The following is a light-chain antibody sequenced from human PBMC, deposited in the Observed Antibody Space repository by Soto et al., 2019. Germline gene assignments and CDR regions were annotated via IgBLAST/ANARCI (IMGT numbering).Light chain of an antibody. CDR3: QQTFSAPLT. V-gene: IGKV1-39*01. Sequence: DIQLTQSPSSLSASVGDRVTITCRASQSISNYLNWYQQKPGKAPNLLIYAASSLQSGVPLRFSGSESGTDFTLTITSLQIEDFAPYYCQQTFSAPLTFGGGTKVEIK. CDR2: AAS. CDR1: QSISNY. J-gene: IGKJ4*01.